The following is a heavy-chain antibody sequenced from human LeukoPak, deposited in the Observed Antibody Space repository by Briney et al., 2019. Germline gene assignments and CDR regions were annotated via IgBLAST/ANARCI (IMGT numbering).Heavy chain of an antibody. V-gene: IGHV4-59*11. Sequence: SETLSLTCSVSGGSISSHYWSWIRQPPGKGLEWIGFIFYTGSTNYNPSLKSRVTISGDTSKTQFSLKLSSVTAADTAVYYCARAYDSDVYSTYYFDYWGQGTLVTVSS. CDR3: ARAYDSDVYSTYYFDY. J-gene: IGHJ4*02. D-gene: IGHD3-22*01. CDR2: IFYTGST. CDR1: GGSISSHY.